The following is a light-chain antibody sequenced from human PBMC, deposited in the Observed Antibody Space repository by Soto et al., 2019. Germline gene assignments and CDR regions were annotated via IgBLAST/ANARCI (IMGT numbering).Light chain of an antibody. CDR2: AAS. V-gene: IGKV1-39*01. CDR3: HQTYSTPFT. CDR1: QSISTY. Sequence: DIQMTQSPSSLSASVGDRVTITCRASQSISTYLNWYQQKPGKAPNLLIYAASSLQSGVPIRFSGSGSRTDFTRTISSLQPEDFATYYCHQTYSTPFTFGPGTKLDV. J-gene: IGKJ3*01.